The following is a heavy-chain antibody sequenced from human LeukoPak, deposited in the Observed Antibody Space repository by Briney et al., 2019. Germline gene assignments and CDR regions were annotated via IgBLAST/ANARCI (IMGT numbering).Heavy chain of an antibody. D-gene: IGHD3-22*01. CDR3: ARGPGDSSGYYCDNFDY. Sequence: ASVKVSCKASGYTFTSYAMHWVRQAPGQRLEWMGWINAGNGNTKYSQKFQGRVTITRDTSASTAYMELSSLRSEDTAVYYCARGPGDSSGYYCDNFDYWGQGTLVTVSS. CDR1: GYTFTSYA. J-gene: IGHJ4*02. CDR2: INAGNGNT. V-gene: IGHV1-3*01.